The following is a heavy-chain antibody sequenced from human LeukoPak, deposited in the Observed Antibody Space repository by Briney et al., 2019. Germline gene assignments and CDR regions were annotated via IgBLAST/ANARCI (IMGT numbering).Heavy chain of an antibody. CDR2: ISAYNGNT. CDR3: ARVTVPAAIKTYYYYYYMDV. J-gene: IGHJ6*03. Sequence: GASVKVSCKASGYTFTSYGISWARQAPGQGLEWMGWISAYNGNTNYAQKLQGRVTMTTDTSTSTAYMELRSLRSDDTAVYYCARVTVPAAIKTYYYYYYMDVWGKGTTVTVSS. CDR1: GYTFTSYG. V-gene: IGHV1-18*01. D-gene: IGHD2-2*01.